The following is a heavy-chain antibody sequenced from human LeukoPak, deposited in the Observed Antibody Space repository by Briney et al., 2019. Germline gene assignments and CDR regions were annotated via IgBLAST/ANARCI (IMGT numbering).Heavy chain of an antibody. D-gene: IGHD3-10*01. CDR3: ARGRRFGESYYFDY. CDR2: IYTSGST. V-gene: IGHV4-61*02. J-gene: IGHJ4*02. CDR1: GGSISSGSYY. Sequence: SQTLSLTCTVSGGSISSGSYYWSWIRQPAGKGLEWIGRIYTSGSTNYNPSLKSRVTMSVDTSKNQFSLKLSSVTAADTAVYYCARGRRFGESYYFDYWGQGTLVTVSS.